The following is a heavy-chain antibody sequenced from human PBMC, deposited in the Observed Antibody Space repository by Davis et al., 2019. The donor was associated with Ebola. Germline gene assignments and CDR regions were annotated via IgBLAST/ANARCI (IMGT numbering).Heavy chain of an antibody. J-gene: IGHJ6*02. CDR2: IDPTDSYT. D-gene: IGHD4-11*01. CDR3: ARHWDCSNFYNYYGMDV. Sequence: GESLKISCKGSGYSFTSYWISWVRQMPGKGLEWMGKIDPTDSYTNYSPSFQGHVTISADKSISTAYLQWSSLKASDTATYYCARHWDCSNFYNYYGMDVWGQGTTVSVSS. V-gene: IGHV5-10-1*01. CDR1: GYSFTSYW.